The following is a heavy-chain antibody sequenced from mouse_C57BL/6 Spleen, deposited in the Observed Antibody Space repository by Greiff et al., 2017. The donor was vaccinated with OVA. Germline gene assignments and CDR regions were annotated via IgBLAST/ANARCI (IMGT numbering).Heavy chain of an antibody. D-gene: IGHD1-1*01. CDR3: TRSDYYGSSYY. Sequence: VKLMESGAELVRPGASVTLSCKASGYTFTDYEMHWVKQTPVHGLEWIGAIDPETGGTAYNQKFKGKAILTADKSSSTAYMELRSLTSEDSAVYYCTRSDYYGSSYYWGQGTLVTVSA. J-gene: IGHJ3*01. CDR2: IDPETGGT. CDR1: GYTFTDYE. V-gene: IGHV1-15*01.